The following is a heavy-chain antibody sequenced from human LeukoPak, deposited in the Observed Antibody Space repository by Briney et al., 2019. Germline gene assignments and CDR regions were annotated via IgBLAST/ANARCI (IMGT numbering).Heavy chain of an antibody. J-gene: IGHJ4*02. D-gene: IGHD2-21*01. V-gene: IGHV3-9*01. CDR1: GLTFDDYA. CDR2: ITFNSDTI. Sequence: GGSLRLSCAASGLTFDDYAMHWVRRSPGKGLEWVSSITFNSDTIAYVDSVKGRFTISRDNAKNSLYLQMNSLRAEDTAVYYCARDRRAYCGGDCYSAIDYWGQGTLVTVSS. CDR3: ARDRRAYCGGDCYSAIDY.